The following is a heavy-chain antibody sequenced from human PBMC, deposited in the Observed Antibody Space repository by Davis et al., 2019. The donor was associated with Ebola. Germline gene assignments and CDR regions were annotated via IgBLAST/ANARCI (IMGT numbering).Heavy chain of an antibody. Sequence: PSETLSLTCTVSGASISSSGYYWGWIRQPPGMGLEWIGSIFFSGSTYYNPSLKSRVTISVDTSKNQFSLNLASVTAADTAVYYCAGLLRSLEWGDYWGQGALVTVSS. D-gene: IGHD3-3*01. CDR2: IFFSGST. V-gene: IGHV4-39*01. J-gene: IGHJ4*02. CDR3: AGLLRSLEWGDY. CDR1: GASISSSGYY.